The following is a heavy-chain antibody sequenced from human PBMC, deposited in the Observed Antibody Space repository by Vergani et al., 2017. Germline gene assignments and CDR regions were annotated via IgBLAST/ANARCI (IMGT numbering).Heavy chain of an antibody. J-gene: IGHJ4*02. D-gene: IGHD6-13*01. Sequence: EVQLVESGGGLVQPGGSLRLSCAASGFTFSSYWMSWVRQAPGKGLEWVANIKQDGSEKHYVDSVKGRFTISRDNAKNSLYLQMNSLRAEDTAVYYCARDLGGSSWYEADYFDYWGQGTLVTVSS. CDR3: ARDLGGSSWYEADYFDY. CDR2: IKQDGSEK. CDR1: GFTFSSYW. V-gene: IGHV3-7*01.